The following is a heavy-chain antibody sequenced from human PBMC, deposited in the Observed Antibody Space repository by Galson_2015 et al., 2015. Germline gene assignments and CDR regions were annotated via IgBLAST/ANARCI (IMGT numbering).Heavy chain of an antibody. Sequence: CAISGDSVSTIRGAWNWIRQSPSSGLEWLGRASHRSKGYFSYAESVKSRIIINPDATKDQPSLQLNSVTPDDTATYYCAGESGYYYYGVDVWGLGTTVTVFS. CDR2: ASHRSKGYF. J-gene: IGHJ6*02. D-gene: IGHD6-25*01. V-gene: IGHV6-1*01. CDR3: AGESGYYYYGVDV. CDR1: GDSVSTIRGA.